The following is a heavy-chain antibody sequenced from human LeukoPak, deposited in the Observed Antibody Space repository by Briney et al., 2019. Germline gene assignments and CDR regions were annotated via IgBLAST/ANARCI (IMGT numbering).Heavy chain of an antibody. CDR3: ARYCSGGSCLDP. V-gene: IGHV4-59*01. Sequence: PSETLSLTCTVSGGSISSYYWSWIRQPPGKGLEWIGYIYYSGSTNYNPSLKSRVTISVDTSKNQFSLKLSSVTAADTVVYYCARYCSGGSCLDPWGQGTLVTVSS. CDR1: GGSISSYY. CDR2: IYYSGST. D-gene: IGHD2-15*01. J-gene: IGHJ5*02.